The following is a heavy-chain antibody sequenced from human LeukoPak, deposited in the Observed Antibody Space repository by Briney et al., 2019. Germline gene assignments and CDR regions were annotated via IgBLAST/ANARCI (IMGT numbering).Heavy chain of an antibody. CDR2: INHSGST. D-gene: IGHD2-8*02. V-gene: IGHV4-34*01. J-gene: IGHJ4*02. Sequence: KTSETLSLTCAVYGGSFSGYYWSWIRQPPGKGLEWIGEINHSGSTNYNPSLKSRVTISVDTSKNQFSLKLSSVTAADTAVYYCARQFWSLDYWGQGTLVTVSS. CDR1: GGSFSGYY. CDR3: ARQFWSLDY.